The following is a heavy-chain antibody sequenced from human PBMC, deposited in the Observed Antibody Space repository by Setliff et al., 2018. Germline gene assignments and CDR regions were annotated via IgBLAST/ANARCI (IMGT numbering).Heavy chain of an antibody. J-gene: IGHJ4*02. CDR3: SKLVRYCTTTACQGASGAEF. CDR2: ISAYTGNT. CDR1: GYTFSNYG. V-gene: IGHV1-18*01. D-gene: IGHD2-8*01. Sequence: ASVKVSCKASGYTFSNYGITWVRQAPGQGLEGMGWISAYTGNTKFAQKFKGRVTMTTDTSTSTAYLELRSLTSDDTAVYYCSKLVRYCTTTACQGASGAEFWVQGTLVTVSS.